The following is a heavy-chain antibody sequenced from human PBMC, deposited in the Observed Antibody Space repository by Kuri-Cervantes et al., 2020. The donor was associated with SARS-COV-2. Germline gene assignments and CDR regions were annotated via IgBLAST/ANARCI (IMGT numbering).Heavy chain of an antibody. CDR3: ARELIIPEYYFDY. V-gene: IGHV4-59*01. CDR1: GGSISSYY. Sequence: SETLSLTCTVSGGSISSYYWSWIRQPPGKGLEWIGYIYYSGSTNYNPSLKSRVTISVDTSKNQFSLKLSSVTAADTAVHYCARELIIPEYYFDYWGQGTLVTVSS. J-gene: IGHJ4*02. CDR2: IYYSGST.